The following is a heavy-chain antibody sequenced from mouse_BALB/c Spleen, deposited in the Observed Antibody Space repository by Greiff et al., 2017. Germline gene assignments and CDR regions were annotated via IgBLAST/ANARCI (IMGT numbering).Heavy chain of an antibody. J-gene: IGHJ4*01. CDR2: ISSGGST. CDR3: ARHDGNYHYYAMDY. V-gene: IGHV5-6-5*01. D-gene: IGHD2-1*01. Sequence: EVKLVESGGGLVKPGGSLKLSCAASGFTFSSYAMSWVRQTPEKRLEWVASISSGGSTYYPDSVKGRFTISRDNAKNTLYLQMSSLKSEDTAMYYCARHDGNYHYYAMDYWGQGTSVTVSS. CDR1: GFTFSSYA.